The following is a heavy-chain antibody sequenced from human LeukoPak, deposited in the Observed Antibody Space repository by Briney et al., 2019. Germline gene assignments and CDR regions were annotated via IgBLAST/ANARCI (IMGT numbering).Heavy chain of an antibody. D-gene: IGHD1-26*01. CDR2: INNSGSA. CDR1: GGSISSCC. Sequence: SETLSLTCTVSGGSISSCCWSWIRQPPGKGLEWIGYINNSGSANYSPSLKRRVTISADTSKNQLSLRLCSVTAADTPVYYCASEGYIVGAIDAFDIWAKGQWSPSLQ. CDR3: ASEGYIVGAIDAFDI. J-gene: IGHJ3*02. V-gene: IGHV4-59*08.